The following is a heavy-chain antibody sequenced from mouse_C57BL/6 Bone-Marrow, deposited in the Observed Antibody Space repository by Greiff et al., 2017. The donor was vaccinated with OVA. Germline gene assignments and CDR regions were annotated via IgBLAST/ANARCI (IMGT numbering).Heavy chain of an antibody. Sequence: VQLQQPGAELVKPGASVKLSCKASGYTFPSYWMKWVKQRPGQGLEWIGAIDPSVSFPKSNQKFKGKATWTVDTSSSSSYMQLSSLTSEDSAVYYCAIGPPFAYWGQGTLVTVAA. CDR1: GYTFPSYW. CDR3: AIGPPFAY. J-gene: IGHJ3*01. D-gene: IGHD2-14*01. CDR2: IDPSVSFP. V-gene: IGHV1-50*01.